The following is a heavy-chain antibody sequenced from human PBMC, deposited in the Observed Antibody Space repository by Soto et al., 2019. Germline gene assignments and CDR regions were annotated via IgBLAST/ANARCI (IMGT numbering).Heavy chain of an antibody. J-gene: IGHJ6*02. CDR2: IIPIFGTA. CDR1: GGTFSSYA. V-gene: IGHV1-69*01. Sequence: QVQLVQSGAEVKKPGSSVKVSCKASGGTFSSYAISWVRQAPGQGLEWMGGIIPIFGTANYAQKYQGRVTITADESTSTAYMELSSLRSEDTAVYYCARRGDTVTTGYYYDGMDVWGQGTTVIVSS. CDR3: ARRGDTVTTGYYYDGMDV. D-gene: IGHD4-4*01.